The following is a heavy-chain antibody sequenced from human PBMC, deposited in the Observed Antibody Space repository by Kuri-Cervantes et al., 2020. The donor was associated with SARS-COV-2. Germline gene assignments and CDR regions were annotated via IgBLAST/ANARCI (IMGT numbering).Heavy chain of an antibody. V-gene: IGHV5-10-1*01. D-gene: IGHD6-19*01. CDR2: IDPSDSYT. J-gene: IGHJ5*02. CDR3: ARHVIGRIAVAGTGWFDP. Sequence: GGSLRLSCKGSGYSFTSYWISWVRQMPGKGLEWMGRIDPSDSYTNYSPSFQGHVTISADKSISTAYLQWSSLKASDTAMYYCARHVIGRIAVAGTGWFDPCGQGTLVTVSS. CDR1: GYSFTSYW.